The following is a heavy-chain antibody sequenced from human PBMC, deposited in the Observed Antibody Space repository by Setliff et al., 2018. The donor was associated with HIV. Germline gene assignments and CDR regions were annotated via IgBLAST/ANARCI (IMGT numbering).Heavy chain of an antibody. CDR1: GGSISSSNW. V-gene: IGHV4-4*02. D-gene: IGHD3-22*01. Sequence: SETLSLTCAVSGGSISSSNWWSWVRQPPGKGLEWIGTIYQTGNTYYSPSLRSRVTVSMDMSRNQFSMKLNSATAADTAVYYCARQAWHYDRDGYFIDYWGQGMLVTVSS. CDR3: ARQAWHYDRDGYFIDY. CDR2: IYQTGNT. J-gene: IGHJ4*02.